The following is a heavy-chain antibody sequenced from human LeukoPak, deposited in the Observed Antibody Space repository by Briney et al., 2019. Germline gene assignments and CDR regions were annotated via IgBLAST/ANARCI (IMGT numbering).Heavy chain of an antibody. CDR2: INPNSGGT. CDR3: ARDSIHYDFWSGLDY. Sequence: ASVKVSCXASGYTFTGYYMHWVRQAPGQGLEWMGWINPNSGGTNYAQKFQGRVTMTRDTSISTAYMELSRLRSDDTAVYYCARDSIHYDFWSGLDYWGQGTLVTVSS. CDR1: GYTFTGYY. V-gene: IGHV1-2*02. J-gene: IGHJ4*02. D-gene: IGHD3-3*01.